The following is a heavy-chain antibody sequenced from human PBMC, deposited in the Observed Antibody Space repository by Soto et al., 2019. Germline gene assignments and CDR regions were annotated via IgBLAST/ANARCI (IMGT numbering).Heavy chain of an antibody. D-gene: IGHD1-26*01. CDR2: IIPIFGTA. V-gene: IGHV1-69*13. Sequence: GASVKVSCKASGGTFSSYAISWVRQSPGQGLEWMGGIIPIFGTANYAQKFQGRVTITADESTSTAYMELISLRSEDTAVYYCARSSVGATCDYWGQGTLVTVSS. J-gene: IGHJ4*02. CDR3: ARSSVGATCDY. CDR1: GGTFSSYA.